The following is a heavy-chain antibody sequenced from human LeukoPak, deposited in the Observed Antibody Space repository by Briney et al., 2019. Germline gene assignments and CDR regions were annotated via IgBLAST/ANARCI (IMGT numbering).Heavy chain of an antibody. CDR1: GYTFTGYY. V-gene: IGHV1-2*06. J-gene: IGHJ4*02. Sequence: GASVKVSCKASGYTFTGYYMHWVRQAPGQGLEWMGRINPNSGGTNYAQKFQGRVTMTRDTSISTAYMELSRLRPDDTAVYYCAIIAVAGSLDCWGQGTLVTVSS. CDR2: INPNSGGT. D-gene: IGHD6-19*01. CDR3: AIIAVAGSLDC.